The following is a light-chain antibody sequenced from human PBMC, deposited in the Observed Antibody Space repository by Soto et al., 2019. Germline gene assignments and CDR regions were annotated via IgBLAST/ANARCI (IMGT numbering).Light chain of an antibody. CDR2: AAS. Sequence: DIQMTQSPSTLSASVGDRVTITCRDSQSISSYLNWYQQKPGKAPKLLIYAASSLQSGVPSRFSGSGSGTDFTLTISSLQPEDFATYYCQQSYSTPWTFGQGTKVDI. CDR3: QQSYSTPWT. CDR1: QSISSY. V-gene: IGKV1-39*01. J-gene: IGKJ1*01.